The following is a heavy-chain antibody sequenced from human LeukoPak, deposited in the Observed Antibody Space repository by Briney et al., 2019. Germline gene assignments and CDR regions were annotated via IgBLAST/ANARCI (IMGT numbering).Heavy chain of an antibody. Sequence: ASVKVSCKASGYTFTSYGISWVRQAPGQGLEWMGWMNPNSGNTGYAQKFQGRVTITRNTSISTAYMELSSLRSEDTAVYYCARGRRQQLVLVYWGQGTLVTVSS. V-gene: IGHV1-8*03. J-gene: IGHJ4*02. CDR1: GYTFTSYG. CDR2: MNPNSGNT. CDR3: ARGRRQQLVLVY. D-gene: IGHD6-13*01.